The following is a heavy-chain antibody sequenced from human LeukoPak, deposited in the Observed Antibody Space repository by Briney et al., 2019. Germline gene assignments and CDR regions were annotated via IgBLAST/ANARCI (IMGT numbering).Heavy chain of an antibody. D-gene: IGHD5-18*01. CDR2: INHSGST. CDR3: AREGSGNTAMAAPDY. V-gene: IGHV4-34*01. Sequence: PSETLSLTCAVYGGSFSGYYWSWIRQPPGKGLEWIGEINHSGSTNYNPSLKSRVTISVDTSKNQFSLKLSSVTAADTAVYYCAREGSGNTAMAAPDYWGQGTLVTLSS. CDR1: GGSFSGYY. J-gene: IGHJ4*02.